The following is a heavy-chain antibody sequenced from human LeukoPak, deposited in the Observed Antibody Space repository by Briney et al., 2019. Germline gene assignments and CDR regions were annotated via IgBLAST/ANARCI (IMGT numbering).Heavy chain of an antibody. CDR1: GYTFSDYY. V-gene: IGHV1-2*02. Sequence: ASVKVSCKTSGYTFSDYYIHWIRQAPGQGLEWVGWINPNSGDTDYAQKFQGRVTVTRDTSISTAYMELSRLRSDDTAMYYCARDRGIAVASTPDYWGQGTLVTVSS. CDR2: INPNSGDT. CDR3: ARDRGIAVASTPDY. J-gene: IGHJ4*02. D-gene: IGHD6-19*01.